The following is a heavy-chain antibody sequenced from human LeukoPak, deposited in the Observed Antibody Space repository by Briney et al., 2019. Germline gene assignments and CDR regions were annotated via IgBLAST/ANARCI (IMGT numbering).Heavy chain of an antibody. CDR2: IRKKAYGETK. CDR1: GFTFGDDG. V-gene: IGHV3-49*03. CDR3: VRGMHDYGDANYYFDQ. D-gene: IGHD4-17*01. J-gene: IGHJ4*02. Sequence: SLRLSCTAFGFTFGDDGWSWFRQAPGKGLEWICLIRKKAYGETKEYAAPVRGRFTISRDDANSIAYLQINSLKTEDTALYYCVRGMHDYGDANYYFDQWGQGTLVTVSS.